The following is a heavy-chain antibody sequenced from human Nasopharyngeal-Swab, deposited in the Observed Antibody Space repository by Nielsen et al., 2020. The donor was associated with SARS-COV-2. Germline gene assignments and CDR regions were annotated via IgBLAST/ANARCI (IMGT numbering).Heavy chain of an antibody. V-gene: IGHV1-18*01. CDR2: ISAYNGNT. J-gene: IGHJ5*02. CDR1: GYTFTSYG. D-gene: IGHD4-11*01. Sequence: ASVKVSSKASGYTFTSYGISWVRQAPGQGLEWMGWISAYNGNTKYAQKLQGRVTMTTDTSTSTAYMELRSLRSDDTAVYYCARDLATVILGWFDPWGQGTLVTVSS. CDR3: ARDLATVILGWFDP.